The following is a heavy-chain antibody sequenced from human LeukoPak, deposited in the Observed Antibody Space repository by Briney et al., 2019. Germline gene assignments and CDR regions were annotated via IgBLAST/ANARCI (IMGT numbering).Heavy chain of an antibody. Sequence: GGSWRLSCAASGFTFSSYWMHWVRQAPGKGLVWVSRINSDGSITSYADSVKGRFTISRDNAKNTLYLQMNSLRAEDTSVYYCARDRNTGSSYESLFEYWGQGSLVSVSS. D-gene: IGHD1-26*01. J-gene: IGHJ4*02. CDR1: GFTFSSYW. V-gene: IGHV3-74*01. CDR3: ARDRNTGSSYESLFEY. CDR2: INSDGSIT.